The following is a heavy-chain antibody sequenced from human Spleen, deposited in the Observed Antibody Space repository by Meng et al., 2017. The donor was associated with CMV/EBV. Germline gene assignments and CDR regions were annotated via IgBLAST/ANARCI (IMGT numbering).Heavy chain of an antibody. D-gene: IGHD2-21*01. V-gene: IGHV4-4*02. Sequence: SGASISNSHWWSWVRQPPGKGLEWIGEIFDSGITNYNPSLKSRLTISEDKSHNQFSPKLNSVTAADTAVYYCARAYCGGDCYSGFDYWGQGILVTVSS. CDR3: ARAYCGGDCYSGFDY. J-gene: IGHJ4*02. CDR2: IFDSGIT. CDR1: GASISNSHW.